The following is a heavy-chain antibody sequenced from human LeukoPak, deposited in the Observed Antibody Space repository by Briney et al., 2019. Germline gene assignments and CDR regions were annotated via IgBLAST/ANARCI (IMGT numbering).Heavy chain of an antibody. J-gene: IGHJ6*02. D-gene: IGHD6-13*01. CDR3: ARDQSSSSATRYGMDV. Sequence: GGSLRLSCATSGFTFSSYSMNWVRQAPGKGLEWVSSINTGSTYINYADSVKGRFTISRDNAKNSLYLQMNSLRAEDTAVYYCARDQSSSSATRYGMDVWGQGTTVTVSS. CDR2: INTGSTYI. CDR1: GFTFSSYS. V-gene: IGHV3-21*01.